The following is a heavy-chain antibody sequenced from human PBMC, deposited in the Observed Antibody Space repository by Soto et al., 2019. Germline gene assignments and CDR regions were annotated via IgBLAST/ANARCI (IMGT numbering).Heavy chain of an antibody. CDR1: GFTFADYS. V-gene: IGHV3-49*03. CDR3: AREQGGITGVGGDVDY. Sequence: EVQLVASGGGLVEPGRSLRLSCTASGFTFADYSMSWFRQAPGKGLEWVNFIRRTISGATTEGAASVKGRFTVPRDDSKNILYLQMNSLKTEDRSVYYCAREQGGITGVGGDVDYWGRGTLVTVSS. J-gene: IGHJ4*02. CDR2: IRRTISGATT. D-gene: IGHD3-10*01.